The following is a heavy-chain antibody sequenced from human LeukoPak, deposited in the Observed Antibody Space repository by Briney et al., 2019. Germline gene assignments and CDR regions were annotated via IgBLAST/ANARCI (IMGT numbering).Heavy chain of an antibody. CDR3: ARDPYCSGGSCYWRAYWYFDL. V-gene: IGHV4-30-4*01. CDR2: IYYSGST. D-gene: IGHD2-15*01. CDR1: GGSISRGDYY. Sequence: SQTLSPTCTVSGGSISRGDYYWSWIRQPPGKVLEWIGYIYYSGSTYYNPSLKSRVTISVDTSKNQFSLKLSSVTAADTAVYYCARDPYCSGGSCYWRAYWYFDLWGRGTLVTVSS. J-gene: IGHJ2*01.